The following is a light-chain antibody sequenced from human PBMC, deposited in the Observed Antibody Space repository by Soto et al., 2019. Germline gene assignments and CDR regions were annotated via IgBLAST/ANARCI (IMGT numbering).Light chain of an antibody. CDR2: RTS. J-gene: IGKJ4*01. CDR3: QQYNNWPRAT. V-gene: IGKV3-15*01. CDR1: QSISSN. Sequence: EIVMTQSPATLSVSPGERATLSCRASQSISSNLAWYQQKPGQAPRLLMFRTSSRATGFPARFSGSGSGTECNLTISSLQSEDFGGYYCQQYNNWPRATFGGGTKVEIK.